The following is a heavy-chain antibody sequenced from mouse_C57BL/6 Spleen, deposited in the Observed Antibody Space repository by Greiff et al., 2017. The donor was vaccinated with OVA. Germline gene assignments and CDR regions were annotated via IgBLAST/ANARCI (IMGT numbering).Heavy chain of an antibody. Sequence: EVNLVESGGGLVKPGGSLKLSCAASGFTFSDYGMHWVRQAPEKGLAWVAYLSSGSSTIYYADTVKGRFTISRDNAKNTLFLQMTSLRSEDTAMYYCARGDFDYWGQGTTLTVSS. CDR1: GFTFSDYG. V-gene: IGHV5-17*01. CDR3: ARGDFDY. CDR2: LSSGSSTI. J-gene: IGHJ2*01.